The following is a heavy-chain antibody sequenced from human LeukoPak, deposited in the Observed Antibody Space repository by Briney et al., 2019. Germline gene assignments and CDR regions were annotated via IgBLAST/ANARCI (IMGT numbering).Heavy chain of an antibody. V-gene: IGHV4-61*02. D-gene: IGHD3-22*01. CDR2: IYTSGST. CDR1: GNSISSGDNY. Sequence: SETLSLTCTVSGNSISSGDNYWSWIRQPAGKGLEWIGRIYTSGSTNYNPSLKSRVTISGDTSKNQFSLRLSSVTAADTAVYYCARASYSYDINGWVPFDYWGQGTLVSVSS. J-gene: IGHJ4*02. CDR3: ARASYSYDINGWVPFDY.